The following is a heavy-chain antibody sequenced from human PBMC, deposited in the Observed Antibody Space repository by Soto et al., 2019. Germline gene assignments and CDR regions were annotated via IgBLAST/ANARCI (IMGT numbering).Heavy chain of an antibody. J-gene: IGHJ4*02. V-gene: IGHV3-74*01. Sequence: EVQLVESGGGLLQPGGSLRLSCAASGFTFSGYWMHWVRPPPGKGLVWVSHINADGSTTTYADSVKGRFTISRDNAKNTLYLQMNSLRAEDTAVYYWARGDSGTYRIDYWGQGTLVTVST. CDR3: ARGDSGTYRIDY. CDR2: INADGSTT. D-gene: IGHD1-26*01. CDR1: GFTFSGYW.